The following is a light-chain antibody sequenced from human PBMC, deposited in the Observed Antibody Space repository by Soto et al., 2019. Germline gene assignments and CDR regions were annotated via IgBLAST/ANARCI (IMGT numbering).Light chain of an antibody. CDR3: QEYNNWHPIT. Sequence: EIVMTQSPAILSVSPGERATLSCRASQSISSKLAWYQQKPGQAPRLLIYGASTRATGIPVRFSGSGSGTEFTLTITSLQSEDFAVYYCQEYNNWHPITFGGGTKVDTK. CDR1: QSISSK. J-gene: IGKJ4*01. V-gene: IGKV3-15*01. CDR2: GAS.